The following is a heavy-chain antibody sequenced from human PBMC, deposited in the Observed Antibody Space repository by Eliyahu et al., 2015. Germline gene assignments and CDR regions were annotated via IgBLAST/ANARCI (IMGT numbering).Heavy chain of an antibody. D-gene: IGHD2-21*01. CDR1: GFTFSKAW. V-gene: IGHV3-15*01. CDR2: IKDKTDGGTT. CDR3: TTPGGRLLWWNDY. J-gene: IGHJ4*02. Sequence: EVQLVESGGGLVKPGGSLRLSCAASGFTFSKAWMTWVRQAPGKGLEWVGRIKDKTDGGTTDYAAPVKGRFTISRDDSKNMLYLQMNSLKTEDTAVYYCTTPGGRLLWWNDYWGQGTLVTVSS.